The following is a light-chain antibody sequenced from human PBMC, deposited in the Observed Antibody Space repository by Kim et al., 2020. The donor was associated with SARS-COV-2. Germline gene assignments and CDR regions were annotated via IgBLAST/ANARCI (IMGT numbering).Light chain of an antibody. CDR1: QSVSSN. V-gene: IGKV3-15*01. Sequence: EIVMTQSPATLSVSPGERATLSCRASQSVSSNLAWYQQIPGQAPRLLIYGASTRATGIPARFSGSGSGTEFTLTISSLQSEDFAVYYCQQYNNWPYTFCQGTKLEI. CDR2: GAS. CDR3: QQYNNWPYT. J-gene: IGKJ2*01.